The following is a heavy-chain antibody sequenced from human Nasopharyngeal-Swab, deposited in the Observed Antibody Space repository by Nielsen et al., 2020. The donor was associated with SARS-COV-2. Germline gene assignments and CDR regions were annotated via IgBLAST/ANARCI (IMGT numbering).Heavy chain of an antibody. J-gene: IGHJ6*02. Sequence: VLPAPGMGLEWVSSISRSSSYIYYADSVKGRFTISRDNAKNSLYMQMNSLRAEDTAVYYCARVSTSNYYYYYGMDVWGQGTTVTVSS. CDR3: ARVSTSNYYYYYGMDV. CDR2: ISRSSSYI. D-gene: IGHD4-11*01. V-gene: IGHV3-21*01.